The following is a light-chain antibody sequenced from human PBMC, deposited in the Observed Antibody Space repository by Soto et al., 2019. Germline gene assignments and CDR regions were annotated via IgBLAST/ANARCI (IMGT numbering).Light chain of an antibody. V-gene: IGKV3-15*01. CDR3: NQYDDGPYN. CDR2: GAS. CDR1: QSVRTN. Sequence: VMTQSPAILSVSPGERATLSCRASQSVRTNVAWYQQIPGQTPRLLIYGASTRATGIPVRFSGSASGTDFTLTISSLQPEDCAVYYCNQYDDGPYNFGQGTK. J-gene: IGKJ2*01.